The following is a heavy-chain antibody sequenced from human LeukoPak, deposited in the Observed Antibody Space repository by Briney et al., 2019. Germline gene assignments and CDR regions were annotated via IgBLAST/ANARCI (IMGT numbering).Heavy chain of an antibody. Sequence: PSETLSLTCTVSGGFISSFYWSWIRQPPAQGLEWIGYIYYTGSTTYNPSLTSRVTISVDTSKNQYSLKLSSVTAADTAVYYCARDQGKLGDWGQGTLVTVSS. V-gene: IGHV4-59*12. CDR1: GGFISSFY. CDR3: ARDQGKLGD. J-gene: IGHJ4*02. CDR2: IYYTGST. D-gene: IGHD3-10*01.